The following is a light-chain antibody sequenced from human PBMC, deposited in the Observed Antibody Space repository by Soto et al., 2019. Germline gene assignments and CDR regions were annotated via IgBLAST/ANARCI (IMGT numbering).Light chain of an antibody. CDR1: QSVSTS. J-gene: IGKJ3*01. CDR2: GAS. CDR3: QQRTNWPPGFT. V-gene: IGKV3-11*01. Sequence: EIVLTQFPAPLSLSPGERATLSCRASQSVSTSLAWYQQKPGQAPRLLIYGASNRATGVPARFSGSGSGTDFTLTISSLQPEDFAVYFCQQRTNWPPGFTFGPGTKVHIK.